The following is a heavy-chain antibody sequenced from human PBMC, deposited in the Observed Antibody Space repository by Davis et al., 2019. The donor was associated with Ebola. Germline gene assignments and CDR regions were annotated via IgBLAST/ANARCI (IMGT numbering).Heavy chain of an antibody. V-gene: IGHV3-48*03. CDR1: GFTFYRYE. CDR3: ARGPLTALDY. J-gene: IGHJ4*02. D-gene: IGHD3-9*01. Sequence: GESLKISCVTSGFTFYRYEMNWVRQAPGKGLEWVSFISASGSPIYYADSIKGRFTISRDTARNSVHLQMDSLRAEDTAIYYCARGPLTALDYWGQGTRVTVSS. CDR2: ISASGSPI.